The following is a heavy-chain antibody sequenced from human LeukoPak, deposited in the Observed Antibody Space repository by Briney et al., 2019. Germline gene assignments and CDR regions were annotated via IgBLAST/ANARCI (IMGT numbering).Heavy chain of an antibody. CDR2: INSDGSST. CDR3: ARRYCSSTSCYYDS. CDR1: GFTFSSYW. J-gene: IGHJ4*02. V-gene: IGHV3-74*01. Sequence: EPGGSLRLSCAAPGFTFSSYWMHSVRQAPGKGLVWVSRINSDGSSTSYADSVKGRSTISRDNAKNTLYLQMHSLRAEDTAVYYCARRYCSSTSCYYDSWGQGTLVTVSS. D-gene: IGHD2-2*01.